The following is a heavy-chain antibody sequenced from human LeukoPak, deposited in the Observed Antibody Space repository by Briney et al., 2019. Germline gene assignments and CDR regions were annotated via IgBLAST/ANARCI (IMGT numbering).Heavy chain of an antibody. V-gene: IGHV3-7*01. CDR3: ARDRTRSLY. CDR2: IQPDGGVK. CDR1: GFSFSSTW. D-gene: IGHD2-2*01. J-gene: IGHJ4*02. Sequence: GALRLSCAASGFSFSSTWMTWVRQTPGKGLEWVANIQPDGGVKYYVDSVKGRFTISRDNAKNSLYLQMDSLRAEDTAVYYCARDRTRSLYWGQGTLVTVSS.